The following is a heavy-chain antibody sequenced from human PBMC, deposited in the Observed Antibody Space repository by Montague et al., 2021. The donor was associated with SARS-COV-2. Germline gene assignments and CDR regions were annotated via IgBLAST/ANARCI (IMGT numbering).Heavy chain of an antibody. CDR2: AFYSGST. J-gene: IGHJ6*02. V-gene: IGHV4-59*01. CDR3: ARDIGGAGVMDV. CDR1: GGSINSNY. D-gene: IGHD3-10*01. Sequence: SETLSLTCTVSGGSINSNYWSWIRQPPGKGPEWIGNAFYSGSTNYNPSLKSRVTISVDTSKNQFSLKLSSVTAADTAVYFCARDIGGAGVMDVWGQGTTVSVSS.